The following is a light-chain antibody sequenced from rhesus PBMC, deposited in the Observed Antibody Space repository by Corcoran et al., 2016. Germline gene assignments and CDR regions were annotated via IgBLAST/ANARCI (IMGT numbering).Light chain of an antibody. CDR2: AAS. V-gene: IGKV1S12*01. J-gene: IGKJ1*01. Sequence: IQMTQSPSALSASVGDRVTISCRASQNIYGNLAWYQQKQGKAPKLLLYAASSLQTGIPSRFSGSRSGTDFTLTISSLQPEDSATYYCQHYYDNPRTFGQGTKVEI. CDR1: QNIYGN. CDR3: QHYYDNPRT.